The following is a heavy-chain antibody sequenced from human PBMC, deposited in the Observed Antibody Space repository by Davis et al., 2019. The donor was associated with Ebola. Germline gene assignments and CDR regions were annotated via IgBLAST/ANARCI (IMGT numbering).Heavy chain of an antibody. CDR3: ARSSGSYSRNYYGMDV. CDR1: GYTFTSYD. CDR2: MNPNSGNT. V-gene: IGHV1-8*01. Sequence: ASVKVSCKASGYTFTSYDINWVRQATGQGLEWMGWMNPNSGNTGYAQKFQGRVTMTRDTSTSTVYMELSSLRSEDTAVYYCARSSGSYSRNYYGMDVWGQGTTVTVSS. J-gene: IGHJ6*02. D-gene: IGHD3-10*01.